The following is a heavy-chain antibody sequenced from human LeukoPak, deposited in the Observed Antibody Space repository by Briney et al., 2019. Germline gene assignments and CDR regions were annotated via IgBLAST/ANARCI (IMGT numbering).Heavy chain of an antibody. D-gene: IGHD1-26*01. V-gene: IGHV3-21*01. J-gene: IGHJ4*02. CDR3: ARSGGSYLAFDY. CDR2: ISSSSGYI. Sequence: PGGSLRLSCAASGFTFSSYSMNWVRQAPGKGLEWVSSISSSSGYIYYADSVKGRFTISRDNAKNSLYLQMNSLRAEDTAVYYWARSGGSYLAFDYWGQGTLVTVSS. CDR1: GFTFSSYS.